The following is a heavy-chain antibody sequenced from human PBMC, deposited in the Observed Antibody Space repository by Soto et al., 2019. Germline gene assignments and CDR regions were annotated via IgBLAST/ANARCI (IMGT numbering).Heavy chain of an antibody. Sequence: PSETRSLTCTVCGGCISSYYWSWIRQPPGKGLEWIGYIYYSGSTNYNPSLKSRVTISVDTSKNQFSLKLSSVTAADTEVYYCARDEQYSYGELDYGGKGSLV. CDR3: ARDEQYSYGELDY. CDR1: GGCISSYY. D-gene: IGHD5-18*01. V-gene: IGHV4-59*01. J-gene: IGHJ4*02. CDR2: IYYSGST.